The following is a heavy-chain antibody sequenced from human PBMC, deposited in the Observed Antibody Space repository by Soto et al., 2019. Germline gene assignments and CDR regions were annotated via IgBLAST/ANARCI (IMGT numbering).Heavy chain of an antibody. D-gene: IGHD6-13*01. J-gene: IGHJ3*02. V-gene: IGHV4-59*08. CDR2: IFYGGGT. Sequence: SETLSLTCTVSGGSISTYYWNWIRQPPGEGLEWIGHIFYGGGTNYNPSLKSRVTISVDTSKNQFSLKLSSVTAADTAVYYCATQIDSIREDAFGIWGQGTMVTVSS. CDR1: GGSISTYY. CDR3: ATQIDSIREDAFGI.